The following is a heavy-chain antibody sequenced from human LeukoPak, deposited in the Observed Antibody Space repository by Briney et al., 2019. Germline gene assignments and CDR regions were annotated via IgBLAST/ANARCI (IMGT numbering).Heavy chain of an antibody. V-gene: IGHV4-34*01. CDR2: ISHSGTT. J-gene: IGHJ4*02. CDR1: GGSFSGFY. D-gene: IGHD5-18*01. CDR3: ARGGLDTTRGGYFDY. Sequence: SETLSLTCAVYGGSFSGFYWSRIRQPPGKGLEWIGEISHSGTTYYNPSLKSRVTVSVDTSKSQFSLRLSSVTAADTAVYYCARGGLDTTRGGYFDYWGQGILVTVSS.